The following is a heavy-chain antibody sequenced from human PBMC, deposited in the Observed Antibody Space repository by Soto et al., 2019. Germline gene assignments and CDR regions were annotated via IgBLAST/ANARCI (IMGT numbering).Heavy chain of an antibody. CDR1: GFTFSDSA. D-gene: IGHD3-9*01. CDR3: KADISSSLNYFDY. J-gene: IGHJ4*02. Sequence: GGSLRLSCAASGFTFSDSAVHWVRQASGKGLEWVGRIRSKTNSYATAYAASVTGRFTISRDDSKNTAYLHMSSLKTEDTAVYYCKADISSSLNYFDYWGQGTLVTVSS. V-gene: IGHV3-73*01. CDR2: IRSKTNSYAT.